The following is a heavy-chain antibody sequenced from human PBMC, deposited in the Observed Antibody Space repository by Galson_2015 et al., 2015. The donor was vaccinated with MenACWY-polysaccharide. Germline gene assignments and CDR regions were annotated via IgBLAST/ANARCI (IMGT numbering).Heavy chain of an antibody. V-gene: IGHV7-4-1*02. CDR3: ARELFSYGGYGDY. CDR2: INTNTGNP. J-gene: IGHJ4*02. CDR1: RYTFTSHA. Sequence: SVKVSCKASRYTFTSHAMNWVRQAPGQGLEWMGWINTNTGNPTYAQGFTGRFVFSLDTSVSTAYLQISSLKAEDTAVYYCARELFSYGGYGDYWGQGTLVTVSS. D-gene: IGHD5-12*01.